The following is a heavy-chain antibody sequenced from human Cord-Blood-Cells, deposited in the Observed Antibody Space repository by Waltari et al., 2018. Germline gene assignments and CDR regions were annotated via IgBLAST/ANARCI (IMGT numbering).Heavy chain of an antibody. D-gene: IGHD2-2*01. CDR2: MHPHSGNT. CDR1: GYTFTSYD. V-gene: IGHV1-8*03. Sequence: QVQLVQSGAEVKKPGASVKVSCKASGYTFTSYDINWVRQATGQGLEWMGWMHPHSGNTGYAQKFQGRVTITRNTSISTAYMELSSLRSEDTAVYYCARWPRGYCSSTSCYDYWGQGTLVTVSS. CDR3: ARWPRGYCSSTSCYDY. J-gene: IGHJ4*02.